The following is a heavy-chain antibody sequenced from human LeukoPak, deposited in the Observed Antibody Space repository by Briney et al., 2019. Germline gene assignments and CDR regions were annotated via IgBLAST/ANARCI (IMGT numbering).Heavy chain of an antibody. J-gene: IGHJ4*02. CDR1: GYTFTSYG. CDR2: MNPYNGNT. V-gene: IGHV1-18*01. D-gene: IGHD1-26*01. Sequence: ASVKVSCKASGYTFTSYGISWVRQAPGQGLEWMGWMNPYNGNTNYAQKLQGRVTMTTDTSTSTAYMELRSLRSDDTAVYYCARDPGSQIDYWGQGTLVTVSS. CDR3: ARDPGSQIDY.